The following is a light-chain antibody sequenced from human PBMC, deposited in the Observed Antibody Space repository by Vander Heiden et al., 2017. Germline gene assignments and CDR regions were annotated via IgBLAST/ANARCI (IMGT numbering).Light chain of an antibody. J-gene: IGKJ3*01. V-gene: IGKV1-33*01. Sequence: DIQMTQSPSSLSASVGDRVTITCQASQDIRKYLNWYQQKPGKAPKLLIYDASNLQTGVPSRFSGSGSGTNFAFTISSLQPEDIATYYWRQVESLHSFGHGTKVDIK. CDR1: QDIRKY. CDR3: RQVESLHS. CDR2: DAS.